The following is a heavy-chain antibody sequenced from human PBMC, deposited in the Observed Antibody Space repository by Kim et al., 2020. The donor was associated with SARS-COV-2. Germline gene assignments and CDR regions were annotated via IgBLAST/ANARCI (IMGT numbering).Heavy chain of an antibody. CDR1: GFSLRNYW. V-gene: IGHV3-7*01. Sequence: GGSLRLSCAASGFSLRNYWMSWVRQAPGKGLEWVSMKKGDGSEDHYVDSVKGRFTMSRDNAKNSLYLQMSSLRTEDTAIYYCAALDTVQVPVGIWGQGTMVTVSS. CDR2: KKGDGSED. D-gene: IGHD1-1*01. J-gene: IGHJ4*02. CDR3: AALDTVQVPVGI.